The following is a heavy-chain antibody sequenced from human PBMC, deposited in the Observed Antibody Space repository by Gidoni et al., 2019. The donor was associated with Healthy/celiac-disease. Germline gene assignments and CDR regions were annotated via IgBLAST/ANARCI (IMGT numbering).Heavy chain of an antibody. J-gene: IGHJ6*02. Sequence: QVQLVQSGAEVKKHGSSVKVSCKASGGTFSSYAISWVRQAPGQGLGWMGGIIPIFGTANYAQKFQGRVTITADESTSTAYMELSSLRSEDTAVYYCARGLGYCSGGSCYSVGYYYYGMDVWGQGTTVTVSS. CDR1: GGTFSSYA. CDR3: ARGLGYCSGGSCYSVGYYYYGMDV. V-gene: IGHV1-69*01. CDR2: IIPIFGTA. D-gene: IGHD2-15*01.